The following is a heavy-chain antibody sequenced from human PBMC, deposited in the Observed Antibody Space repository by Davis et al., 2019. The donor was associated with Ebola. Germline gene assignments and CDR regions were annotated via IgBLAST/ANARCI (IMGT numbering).Heavy chain of an antibody. V-gene: IGHV3-30*02. CDR1: GFTFNSHA. CDR2: IRHDGSNE. D-gene: IGHD6-6*01. CDR3: AKVASARPNDLSIDY. Sequence: GESLKISCAAAGFTFNSHAMHWVRQAPGKGLEWVTCIRHDGSNEYYVESVKGRFTISRDNSKNRLYLQMNSLRVEDTAVYFCAKVASARPNDLSIDYWGQGTLVTVSS. J-gene: IGHJ4*02.